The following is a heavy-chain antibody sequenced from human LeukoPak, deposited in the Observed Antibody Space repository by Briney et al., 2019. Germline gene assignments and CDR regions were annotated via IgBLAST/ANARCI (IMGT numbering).Heavy chain of an antibody. V-gene: IGHV3-23*01. CDR1: GFTFSSYA. CDR3: AKSTAVAGTFDY. CDR2: ISGSGGST. D-gene: IGHD6-19*01. J-gene: IGHJ4*02. Sequence: GGSLRLSCAASGFTFSSYAMSWVRQAPGKGLEWVSAISGSGGSTYYADSVKGRFTISRDNSKNTLYPQMNSLRAEDTAVYYCAKSTAVAGTFDYWGQGTLVTVSS.